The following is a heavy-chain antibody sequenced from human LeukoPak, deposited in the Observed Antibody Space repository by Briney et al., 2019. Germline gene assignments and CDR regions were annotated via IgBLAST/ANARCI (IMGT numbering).Heavy chain of an antibody. D-gene: IGHD2-15*01. J-gene: IGHJ6*03. CDR1: GFTFSSYS. V-gene: IGHV3-21*01. Sequence: PGGSLRLSCAASGFTFSSYSMNWVRQAPGKGLEWVSSISSSSSYIYYADSVKGRFTISRDNAKNSLYLQMNSLRAEDTAVYYCARVTSRCSGGSCYSGVYYYMDVWGKGTTVTVSS. CDR3: ARVTSRCSGGSCYSGVYYYMDV. CDR2: ISSSSSYI.